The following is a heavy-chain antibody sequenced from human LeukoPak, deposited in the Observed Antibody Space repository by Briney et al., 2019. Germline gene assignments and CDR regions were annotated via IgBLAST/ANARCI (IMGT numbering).Heavy chain of an antibody. Sequence: SETLCLTCTVSGCSISNGGFCWSWIRQHPGKGLDWIGYIYYSGSTYYNPSLKSRVTISVDTSKDQFSLKLSSVTAADTAVYYCARENRRYSPYYYYYYMDVWGKGTTVTVSS. V-gene: IGHV4-31*03. CDR3: ARENRRYSPYYYYYYMDV. J-gene: IGHJ6*03. CDR1: GCSISNGGFC. CDR2: IYYSGST. D-gene: IGHD1-1*01.